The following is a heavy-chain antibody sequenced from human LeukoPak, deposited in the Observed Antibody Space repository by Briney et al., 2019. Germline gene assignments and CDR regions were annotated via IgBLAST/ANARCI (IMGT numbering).Heavy chain of an antibody. V-gene: IGHV1-8*01. D-gene: IGHD5-12*01. CDR3: AIRTPVDIVATLGERVKKGLDY. Sequence: GASVTVSCKASGYTFTSYDINWLRQATGQGLEWMGWMNPNSGNTGYAQKFQGRVTMTRNTSMSTAYMELSSLRSEDTAVYYCAIRTPVDIVATLGERVKKGLDYWGQGTLVTVSS. CDR2: MNPNSGNT. CDR1: GYTFTSYD. J-gene: IGHJ4*02.